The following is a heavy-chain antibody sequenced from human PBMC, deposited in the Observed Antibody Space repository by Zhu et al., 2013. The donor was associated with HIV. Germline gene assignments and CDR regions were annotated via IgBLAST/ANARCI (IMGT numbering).Heavy chain of an antibody. Sequence: EVQLLESGGGLVQPGGSLRLSCAASGFTFSSYAMSWVRQAPGKGLEWVSAISGSGGSTYYADSVKGRFTISRDNSKNTLYLQMNSLRAEDTAVYYCAKDKEEGIVVVVAATGVDYWGQGTLVTVSS. D-gene: IGHD2-15*01. V-gene: IGHV3-23*01. CDR3: AKDKEEGIVVVVAATGVDY. CDR1: GFTFSSYA. J-gene: IGHJ4*02. CDR2: ISGSGGST.